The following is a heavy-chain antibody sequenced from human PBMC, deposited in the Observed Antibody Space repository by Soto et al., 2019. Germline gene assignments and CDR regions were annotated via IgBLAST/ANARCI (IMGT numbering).Heavy chain of an antibody. CDR2: IYPGDSDT. D-gene: IGHD1-26*01. CDR3: ARHLRSPNSGSYYLGSPIDY. Sequence: PGESLKISCKGSGYSFTSYWIGWVRQMPGKGLEWMGIIYPGDSDTRYSPSFQGQVTISADKSISTAYLQWSSLKASDTAMYYCARHLRSPNSGSYYLGSPIDYWGQGTLVTVSS. CDR1: GYSFTSYW. J-gene: IGHJ4*02. V-gene: IGHV5-51*01.